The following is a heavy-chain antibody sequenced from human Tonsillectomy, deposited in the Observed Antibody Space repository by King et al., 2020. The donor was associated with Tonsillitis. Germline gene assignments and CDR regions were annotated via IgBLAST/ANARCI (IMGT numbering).Heavy chain of an antibody. V-gene: IGHV3-15*01. CDR1: GFTFSNAW. Sequence: QLVQSGGGLVKPGGSLRLSCAASGFTFSNAWMSWVRQAPGKGLEWVGRIKSKTDGGTTDYAAPVKGRFTISRDDSKNTLYLQMNSLKTEDTAVYYCTTDPDIVVFMPFDYWGQGTLVTVSS. CDR3: TTDPDIVVFMPFDY. D-gene: IGHD2-15*01. J-gene: IGHJ4*02. CDR2: IKSKTDGGTT.